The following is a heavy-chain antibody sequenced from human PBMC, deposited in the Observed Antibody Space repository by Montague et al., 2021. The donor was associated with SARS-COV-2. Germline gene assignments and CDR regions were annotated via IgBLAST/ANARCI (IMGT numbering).Heavy chain of an antibody. CDR1: GDSITNHY. CDR2: MHFTGTT. Sequence: SETLSLTCSVSGDSITNHYWSWIRQPAGKGLEWIGRMHFTGTTNFSPSFSSRLTMSADTSKNQFSLKLTSVTAADTAIYFCARDRFDFGAGRQGTIDFWGQGTLVTVSS. D-gene: IGHD3-10*01. V-gene: IGHV4-4*07. J-gene: IGHJ4*02. CDR3: ARDRFDFGAGRQGTIDF.